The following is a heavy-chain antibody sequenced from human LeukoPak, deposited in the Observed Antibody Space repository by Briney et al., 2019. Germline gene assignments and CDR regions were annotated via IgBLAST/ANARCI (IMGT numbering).Heavy chain of an antibody. D-gene: IGHD2-2*01. Sequence: GGSLRLSCAASGFIFSSYSMNWVRQAPGKGLEWVSSISSSSSYIYYADSVKGRFTISRDNAKNSLYLQMNSLRAEDTAVYYCARGSTRVVVVPAGFDYWGQGTLVTVSS. V-gene: IGHV3-21*01. CDR3: ARGSTRVVVVPAGFDY. J-gene: IGHJ4*02. CDR2: ISSSSSYI. CDR1: GFIFSSYS.